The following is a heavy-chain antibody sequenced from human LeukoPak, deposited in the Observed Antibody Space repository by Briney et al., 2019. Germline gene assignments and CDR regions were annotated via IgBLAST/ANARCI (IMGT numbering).Heavy chain of an antibody. CDR1: GYTFTGCY. CDR3: ASPLGYCSGGSCGY. Sequence: ASVKVSCKASGYTFTGCYMHWVRRAPGQGLEWMGQINPNSGGTNYAQKFQGRVTMTRDTSISTAYMELSRLRSDDTAVYYCASPLGYCSGGSCGYWGQGTLVTVSS. CDR2: INPNSGGT. J-gene: IGHJ4*02. V-gene: IGHV1-2*06. D-gene: IGHD2-15*01.